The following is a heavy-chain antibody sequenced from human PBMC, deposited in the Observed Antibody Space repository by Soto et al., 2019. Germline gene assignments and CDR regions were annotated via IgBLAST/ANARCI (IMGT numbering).Heavy chain of an antibody. D-gene: IGHD4-17*01. J-gene: IGHJ6*02. Sequence: GGSLRLSCAASGFTFSSYWMHWVRQAPEEGLVWVSRIKSDGSSITYADSVKGRFTISRDNSKNSLYLQMNSLRAEDTAVYYCARGGDYGGYDYYYYGMDVWGQGTTVTVSS. V-gene: IGHV3-74*01. CDR2: IKSDGSSI. CDR1: GFTFSSYW. CDR3: ARGGDYGGYDYYYYGMDV.